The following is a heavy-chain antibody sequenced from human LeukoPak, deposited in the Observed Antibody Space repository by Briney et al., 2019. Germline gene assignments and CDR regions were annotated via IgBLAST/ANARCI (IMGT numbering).Heavy chain of an antibody. V-gene: IGHV4-59*08. CDR2: IYYSGST. D-gene: IGHD1-14*01. CDR1: GGSISSYY. CDR3: ARRPGGTFYYYYYMDV. J-gene: IGHJ6*03. Sequence: SETLSLTCTVSGGSISSYYWSWLRQPPGKGLEWIGNIYYSGSTNYNPSLKSRVTISVDTSKNQFSLKLSSVTAADTAVYYCARRPGGTFYYYYYMDVWGKGTTVTVSS.